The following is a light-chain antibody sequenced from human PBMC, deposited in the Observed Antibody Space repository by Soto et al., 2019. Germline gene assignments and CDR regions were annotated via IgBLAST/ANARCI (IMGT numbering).Light chain of an antibody. CDR2: EGS. CDR1: EGDVGSYNL. CDR3: CSYAGSSNVV. J-gene: IGLJ2*01. V-gene: IGLV2-23*01. Sequence: QSVLTQPASVSGSPGQSITISCPGTEGDVGSYNLVSWYQQHPGKAPKLMIYEGSKRPSGVSNRFSGSKSGNTASLTISGLQAEDEADYYCCSYAGSSNVVFGGGTKLTVL.